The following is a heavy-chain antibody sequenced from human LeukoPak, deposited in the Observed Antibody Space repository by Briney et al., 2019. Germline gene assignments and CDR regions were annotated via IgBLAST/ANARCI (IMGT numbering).Heavy chain of an antibody. CDR3: ARGPYYYDSSGYYLFDY. Sequence: SGPTLVNPTQTLTLTCTFSGFSLRTRGMCVSWIRQPPGKALEWLARIDWDDDKYYSTSLKTTLTISKDTSKNQVVLTMTNMDPVDTATYYCARGPYYYDSSGYYLFDYWGQGTLVTVSS. CDR2: IDWDDDK. D-gene: IGHD3-22*01. J-gene: IGHJ4*02. CDR1: GFSLRTRGMC. V-gene: IGHV2-70*11.